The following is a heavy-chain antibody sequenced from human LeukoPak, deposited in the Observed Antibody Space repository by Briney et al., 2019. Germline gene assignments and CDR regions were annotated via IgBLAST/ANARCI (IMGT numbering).Heavy chain of an antibody. CDR1: GGSISSSSYY. J-gene: IGHJ4*02. CDR2: IYYSGST. CDR3: ARDQSYRGAHDY. V-gene: IGHV4-39*02. D-gene: IGHD1-26*01. Sequence: SETLSLTCTVSGGSISSSSYYWGWIRQPPGKGLEWIGSIYYSGSTYYNPSLKSRVTISVDTSKNQFSLKLSSVTAADTAVYYCARDQSYRGAHDYWGQGTLVTVSS.